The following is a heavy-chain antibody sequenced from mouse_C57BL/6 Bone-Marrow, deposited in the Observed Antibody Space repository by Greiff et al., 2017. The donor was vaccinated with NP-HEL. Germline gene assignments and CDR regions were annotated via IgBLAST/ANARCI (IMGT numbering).Heavy chain of an antibody. CDR1: GFTFSSYT. CDR2: ISGGGGNT. CDR3: ARPLYYLLPY. V-gene: IGHV5-9*01. D-gene: IGHD2-1*01. Sequence: EVKLMESGGGLVKPGGSLKLSCAASGFTFSSYTMSWVRQTPEKRLEWVATISGGGGNTYYPDSVKGRFTISRDNAKNTLYLQMSSLRSEDTALYYCARPLYYLLPYWGQGTLVTVSA. J-gene: IGHJ3*01.